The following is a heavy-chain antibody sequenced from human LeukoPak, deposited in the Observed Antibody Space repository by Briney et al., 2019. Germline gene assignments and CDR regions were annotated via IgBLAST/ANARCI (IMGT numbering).Heavy chain of an antibody. CDR1: GGSISSYY. V-gene: IGHV4-4*09. J-gene: IGHJ4*02. CDR2: IYTSGST. D-gene: IGHD5-24*01. Sequence: SETLSLTCTVSGGSISSYYWSWIRQPPGKGLEWIGYIYTSGSTNYNPSLKSRVTISVDTSKNQFSLKLSSVTAADTAVYYCARHFGKMAFHYWGQGTLVTVSS. CDR3: ARHFGKMAFHY.